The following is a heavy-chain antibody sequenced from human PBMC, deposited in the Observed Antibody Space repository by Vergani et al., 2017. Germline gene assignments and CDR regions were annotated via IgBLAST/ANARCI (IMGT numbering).Heavy chain of an antibody. CDR3: ARAVSTTVGDPPGY. V-gene: IGHV3-13*01. CDR1: GFTFSSYD. J-gene: IGHJ4*02. D-gene: IGHD4-23*01. CDR2: IGTAGDT. Sequence: EVQLVESGGGLVQPGGSLRLSCAASGFTFSSYDMHWVRQATGKGLEWVSAIGTAGDTYYPGSVKGRFTISRENAKNSLYLQMNSLRAGDTAIYYCARAVSTTVGDPPGYWGQGTAVTVS.